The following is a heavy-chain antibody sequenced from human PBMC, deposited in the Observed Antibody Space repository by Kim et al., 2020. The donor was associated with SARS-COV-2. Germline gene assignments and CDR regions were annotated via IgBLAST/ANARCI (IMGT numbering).Heavy chain of an antibody. CDR1: GCTFSSYA. CDR2: ISAIFGTS. V-gene: IGHV1-69*13. Sequence: SVKVSCKASGCTFSSYAISWVRQAPGQGLEWMGGISAIFGTSNYAQKFQGRVTMTADESTSTAYMELSSLRSEDTAVYYCAAASCYYGSGSYYNGGGDFDDWGQGTLVTVSS. CDR3: AAASCYYGSGSYYNGGGDFDD. J-gene: IGHJ4*02. D-gene: IGHD3-10*01.